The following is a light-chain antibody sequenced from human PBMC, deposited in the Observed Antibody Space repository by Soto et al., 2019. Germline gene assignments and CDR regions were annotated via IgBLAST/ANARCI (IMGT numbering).Light chain of an antibody. CDR3: QQYNSYSWT. CDR2: KAS. CDR1: QSISSW. Sequence: DIQMTQSPSTLSASVGDRVTITCRASQSISSWLAWYQQKPGKAPKLLIYKASSLESGVPSRFSGSGSGTEFTHTISSLQPDDFETYYCQQYNSYSWTFGQGTKVEIK. J-gene: IGKJ1*01. V-gene: IGKV1-5*03.